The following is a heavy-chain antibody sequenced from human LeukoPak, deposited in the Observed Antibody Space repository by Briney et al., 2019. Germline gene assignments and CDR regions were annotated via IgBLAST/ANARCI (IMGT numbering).Heavy chain of an antibody. V-gene: IGHV3-7*01. CDR2: INQDGSEE. J-gene: IGHJ4*02. CDR1: GFTVSTYW. Sequence: GGSLRLSCAASGFTVSTYWMSWVRQAPGTGLDWVANINQDGSEEYYVDSVKGRLTISRDNAKNSLYLQMNSLRAEDTALYYCARTYPGIAKAGTFDYWGQGTLVTVSS. D-gene: IGHD6-19*01. CDR3: ARTYPGIAKAGTFDY.